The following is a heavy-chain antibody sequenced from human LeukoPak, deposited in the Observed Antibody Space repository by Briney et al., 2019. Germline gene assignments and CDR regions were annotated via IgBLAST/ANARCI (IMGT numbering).Heavy chain of an antibody. CDR1: GFTFSSYS. J-gene: IGHJ6*02. D-gene: IGHD2-15*01. V-gene: IGHV3-48*02. Sequence: GGSLRLSCAASGFTFSSYSMNWVRQAPGKGLEWVSYISSSSSTIYYADSVKGRFTISRDNAKNSLYPQMNSLRDEDTAVYYCARTAPYCSGGSCYYYYGMDVWGQGTTVTVSS. CDR2: ISSSSSTI. CDR3: ARTAPYCSGGSCYYYYGMDV.